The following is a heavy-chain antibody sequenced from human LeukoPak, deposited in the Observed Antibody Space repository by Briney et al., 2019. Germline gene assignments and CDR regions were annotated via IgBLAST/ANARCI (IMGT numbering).Heavy chain of an antibody. J-gene: IGHJ4*02. D-gene: IGHD1-26*01. Sequence: PSETLSLTCTVSGVSIITSNSYWGWIRQPPGKGLEWIGSIYYSGSTYYNASLNSRVTISIDTSKNLFSLRLNSMTAADTAVYYCAKSGGYGLIDNWGQGTLVTVSS. CDR3: AKSGGYGLIDN. V-gene: IGHV4-39*01. CDR2: IYYSGST. CDR1: GVSIITSNSY.